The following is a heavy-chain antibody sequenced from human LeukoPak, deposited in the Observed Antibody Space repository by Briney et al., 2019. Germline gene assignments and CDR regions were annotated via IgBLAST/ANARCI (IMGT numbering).Heavy chain of an antibody. CDR3: AKDILSANYIVGAFDY. J-gene: IGHJ4*02. CDR2: ISSNSDSI. Sequence: GGSLRLSCAASGFTFDDYAMHWVRQAPGKGLEWVSGISSNSDSIGYADSVKGRFTISRDNAKNSLYLQMNSLRAEDTAFYYCAKDILSANYIVGAFDYRGQGTLVTVSS. D-gene: IGHD1-26*01. CDR1: GFTFDDYA. V-gene: IGHV3-9*01.